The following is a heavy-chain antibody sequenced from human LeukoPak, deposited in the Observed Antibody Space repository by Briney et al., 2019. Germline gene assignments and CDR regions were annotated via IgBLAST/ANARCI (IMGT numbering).Heavy chain of an antibody. Sequence: GGSLRLSCAASGFTVSSNYMSWVRQAPGKGLEWVSVIYSGGSTYYADSVKGRFTISRDNSKNTLYLQMNSLRAEDTAVYYCARADMIVGYAFDIWGQGTMVTVSS. J-gene: IGHJ3*02. CDR3: ARADMIVGYAFDI. V-gene: IGHV3-66*01. CDR2: IYSGGST. CDR1: GFTVSSNY. D-gene: IGHD3-22*01.